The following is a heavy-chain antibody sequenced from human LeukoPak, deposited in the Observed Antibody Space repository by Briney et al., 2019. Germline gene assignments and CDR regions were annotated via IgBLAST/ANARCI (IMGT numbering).Heavy chain of an antibody. CDR2: MNPNSGNT. Sequence: ASVKVSCKASGYTSTSYDINWVRQATGQGLEWMGWMNPNSGNTGYAQKFQGRVTMTRNTSISTAYMELSSLRSEDTAVYYCATTRGEWLVPGLFDYWGQGTLVTVSS. J-gene: IGHJ4*02. CDR1: GYTSTSYD. V-gene: IGHV1-8*01. CDR3: ATTRGEWLVPGLFDY. D-gene: IGHD6-19*01.